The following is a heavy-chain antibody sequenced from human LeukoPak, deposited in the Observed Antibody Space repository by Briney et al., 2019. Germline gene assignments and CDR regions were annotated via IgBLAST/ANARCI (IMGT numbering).Heavy chain of an antibody. J-gene: IGHJ3*02. CDR3: ARLSTATRHWLAASDI. Sequence: ASVTVSCKASGYTFTDYCMYWVRQAPGQGREWIGRINPDAGDTNYAQTFQGRITMTRDTSISTAYMELSSLKSDDTAVYYCARLSTATRHWLAASDIWGQGTVVTVSS. CDR1: GYTFTDYC. CDR2: INPDAGDT. V-gene: IGHV1-2*06. D-gene: IGHD6-19*01.